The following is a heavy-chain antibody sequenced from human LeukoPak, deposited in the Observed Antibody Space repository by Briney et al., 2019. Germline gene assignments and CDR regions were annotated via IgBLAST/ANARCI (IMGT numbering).Heavy chain of an antibody. CDR1: GGSISSYY. CDR2: IYYSGST. CDR3: ARDRYSSDYYYGMDV. V-gene: IGHV4-59*01. D-gene: IGHD5-18*01. J-gene: IGHJ6*02. Sequence: PSETLSLTCTVSGGSISSYYWSWIRQPPGKGLEWIGYIYYSGSTNYNPSLKSRVTISVDTSKNQFSLKLSSVTAADTAVYYRARDRYSSDYYYGMDVWGQGTTVTVSS.